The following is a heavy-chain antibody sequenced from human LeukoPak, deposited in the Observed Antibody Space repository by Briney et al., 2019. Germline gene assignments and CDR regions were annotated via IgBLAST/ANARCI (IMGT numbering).Heavy chain of an antibody. D-gene: IGHD5-18*01. CDR2: INPSGGST. CDR1: GYTFTSYY. J-gene: IGHJ6*03. CDR3: ARGGTAMVDYYYYYYMDV. Sequence: ASAKVSCKASGYTFTSYYMHWVRQAPGQGLEWMGIINPSGGSTSYAQKFQGRVTMTRDTSTSTVYMELSSLRSEDTAVYYCARGGTAMVDYYYYYYMDVWGKGTTVTVSS. V-gene: IGHV1-46*03.